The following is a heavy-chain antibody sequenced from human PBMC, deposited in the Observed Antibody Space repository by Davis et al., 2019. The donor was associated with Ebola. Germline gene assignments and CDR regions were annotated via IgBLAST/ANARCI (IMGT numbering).Heavy chain of an antibody. V-gene: IGHV5-51*01. D-gene: IGHD4-23*01. CDR3: ARPSVGTNWFDP. Sequence: GESLKISCKASGYRFTSYWIAWVRQVPGKGLEWMGHIYSDDSDTRNNPSFQGQVTISADKSISTAYLQWSSLKASDTAMYYCARPSVGTNWFDPWGQGTLVTVSS. J-gene: IGHJ5*02. CDR2: IYSDDSDT. CDR1: GYRFTSYW.